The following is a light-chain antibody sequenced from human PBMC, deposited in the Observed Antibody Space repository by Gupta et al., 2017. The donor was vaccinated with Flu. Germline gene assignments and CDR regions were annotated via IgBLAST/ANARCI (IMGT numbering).Light chain of an antibody. J-gene: IGKJ2*01. CDR1: RNVGKN. CDR2: AAF. CDR3: QQYNNCPPYT. V-gene: IGKV3-15*01. Sequence: ETVMTQSLATLSVSPGARATPSCRGSRNVGKNLSWYQQKPGEAPLLLICAAFSRPTGVPPRIGSSGAGAEFTLTITSLQSDDVANYYCQQYNNCPPYTFGQGTKVEIK.